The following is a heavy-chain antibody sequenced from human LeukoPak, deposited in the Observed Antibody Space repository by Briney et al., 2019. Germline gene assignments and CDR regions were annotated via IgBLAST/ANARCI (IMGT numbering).Heavy chain of an antibody. CDR1: GFTFSTYS. D-gene: IGHD3-22*01. Sequence: GGSLRLSCVASGFTFSTYSMNWVRRAPGKGLEWVSYISSSGSTIYFADSVKGRFTISRDNAKNSLYLQMNSLRDEDTAVYYCARAIYDSSGFGDYWGQGTLVTVSS. J-gene: IGHJ4*02. CDR2: ISSSGSTI. V-gene: IGHV3-48*02. CDR3: ARAIYDSSGFGDY.